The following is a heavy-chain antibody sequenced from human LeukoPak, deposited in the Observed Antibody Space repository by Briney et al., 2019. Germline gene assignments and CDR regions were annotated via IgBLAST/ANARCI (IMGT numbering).Heavy chain of an antibody. Sequence: PGGSLRLSCAASGFTFSSYGMHWVRQAPGKGLEWVAVISYDGSNKYYADSVKGRFTISRDNSKNTLYLQMNSLRAEDTAVYYCARDETGSSSWYSGALDYWGQGTLVTVSS. D-gene: IGHD6-13*01. CDR2: ISYDGSNK. CDR3: ARDETGSSSWYSGALDY. CDR1: GFTFSSYG. V-gene: IGHV3-30*03. J-gene: IGHJ4*02.